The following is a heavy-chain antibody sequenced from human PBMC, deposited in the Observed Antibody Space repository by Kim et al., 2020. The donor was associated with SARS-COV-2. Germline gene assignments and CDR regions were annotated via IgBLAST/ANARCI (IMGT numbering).Heavy chain of an antibody. CDR3: AKGGGYVDP. D-gene: IGHD5-12*01. Sequence: GRCISYAGVGKGRFTIPRDKAKNALYLKMNSLRAEDTAVYYCAKGGGYVDPWGQGTLVTVSS. J-gene: IGHJ5*02. V-gene: IGHV3-11*01. CDR2: GRCI.